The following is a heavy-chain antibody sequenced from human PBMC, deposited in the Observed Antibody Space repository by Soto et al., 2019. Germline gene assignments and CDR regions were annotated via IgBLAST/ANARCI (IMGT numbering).Heavy chain of an antibody. CDR3: ACPPQTYYYYYYGMDV. J-gene: IGHJ6*02. CDR2: IIPIFGTA. V-gene: IGHV1-69*01. CDR1: GGTFSSYA. Sequence: QVQLVQSGAEVKKPGSSVKVSCKASGGTFSSYAISWVRQAPGQGLEWMGGIIPIFGTAHYAQKFQGRVTITADESTSTAYMELSSLRSEDTAVYYCACPPQTYYYYYYGMDVWGQGTTVTVSS.